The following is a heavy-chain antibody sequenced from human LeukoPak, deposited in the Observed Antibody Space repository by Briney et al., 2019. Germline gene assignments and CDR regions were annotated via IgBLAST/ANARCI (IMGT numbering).Heavy chain of an antibody. V-gene: IGHV1-69*05. CDR3: ARRRISGLEPPWAFDI. J-gene: IGHJ3*02. D-gene: IGHD1-1*01. Sequence: SVKVSCKASGYTFTSYGISWVRQAPGQGLEWMGGIIPISGTANYAQKFQGRVTITTDESTSTAYMELSSLRSEDTAVYYCARRRISGLEPPWAFDIWGQGTMVTVSS. CDR1: GYTFTSYG. CDR2: IIPISGTA.